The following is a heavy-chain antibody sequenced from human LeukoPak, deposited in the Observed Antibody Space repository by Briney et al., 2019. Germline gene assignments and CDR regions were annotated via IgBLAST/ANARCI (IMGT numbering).Heavy chain of an antibody. J-gene: IGHJ5*02. CDR3: AREIFGSGSYPDL. CDR1: GFAFNTYA. CDR2: IWHDGSHK. V-gene: IGHV3-33*01. Sequence: GRSLRLYCAASGFAFNTYAMHWVRQAPGQGLEWVALIWHDGSHKFYSNSVRGQFTISRDNSKNTVSLQMNNLRPEDTAVYYCAREIFGSGSYPDLWGQGTLVTVSS. D-gene: IGHD3-10*01.